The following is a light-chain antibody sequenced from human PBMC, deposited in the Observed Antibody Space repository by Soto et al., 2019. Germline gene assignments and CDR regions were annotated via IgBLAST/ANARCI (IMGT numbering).Light chain of an antibody. CDR2: DAS. CDR1: QSSSSW. CDR3: QQYNSYSWT. V-gene: IGKV1-5*01. J-gene: IGKJ1*01. Sequence: DIQMTQSPSTLSASVGDRVTITCRASQSSSSWLAWYQQKPGKAPKLLIYDASSLESGVPSRFSGSGSGTEFPLTISSLQPDDFATYYCQQYNSYSWTFGQGTKVEIK.